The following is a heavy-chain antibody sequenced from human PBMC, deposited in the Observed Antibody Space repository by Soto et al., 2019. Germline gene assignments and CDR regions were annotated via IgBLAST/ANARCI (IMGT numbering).Heavy chain of an antibody. CDR3: ASEVSSTDGMDV. CDR1: GDSSVSSSSYY. CDR2: IYYTGNT. Sequence: LSLTCTVSGDSSVSSSSYYWGWIRQPPGKGLEWIGSIYYTGNTFYSPSFRSRLTISVDTSKSQFSLKLRSVTAADTATYYCASEVSSTDGMDVWGQGTTVTVSS. D-gene: IGHD2-15*01. J-gene: IGHJ6*02. V-gene: IGHV4-39*01.